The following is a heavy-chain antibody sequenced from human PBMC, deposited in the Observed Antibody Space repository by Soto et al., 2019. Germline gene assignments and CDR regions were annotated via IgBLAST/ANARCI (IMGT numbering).Heavy chain of an antibody. CDR1: AGSISSGTYY. V-gene: IGHV4-31*03. J-gene: IGHJ5*02. CDR2: MYYSGTT. CDR3: ARGNDFRTGWFDP. Sequence: SETLSLTCTVSAGSISSGTYYWNWIRQHPGKGLEWIGYMYYSGTTYYNPSLQSRVTISGDTSKNQFSLMLSSVTVADTAVYYCARGNDFRTGWFDPWGQGIMVTVSS. D-gene: IGHD4-4*01.